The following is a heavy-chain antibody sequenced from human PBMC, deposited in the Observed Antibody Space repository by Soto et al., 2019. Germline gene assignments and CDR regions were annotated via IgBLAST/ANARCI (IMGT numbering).Heavy chain of an antibody. V-gene: IGHV3-7*01. CDR2: IKQDGSET. Sequence: VGSLRLSCASSEFFFSAYCMSCVRHTPGKGLEWVASIKQDGSETYYLDSVKGRFTFSRDNAKNSLDLQMSRLRAEDTAVYYCARGPEGFHSLYNNWFDPWGQGTPVTVSS. D-gene: IGHD2-2*02. CDR3: ARGPEGFHSLYNNWFDP. J-gene: IGHJ5*02. CDR1: EFFFSAYC.